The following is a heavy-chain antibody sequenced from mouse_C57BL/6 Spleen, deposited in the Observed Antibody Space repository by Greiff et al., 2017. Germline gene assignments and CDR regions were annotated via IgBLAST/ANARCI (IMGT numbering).Heavy chain of an antibody. J-gene: IGHJ1*03. V-gene: IGHV1-80*01. D-gene: IGHD1-1*01. CDR3: ARWYDGSSYDWYFDV. CDR2: IYPGDGDT. CDR1: GYAFSSYW. Sequence: VQLQQSGAELVKPGASVKISCKASGYAFSSYWMNWVKQRPGKGLEWIGQIYPGDGDTNYNGKFKGKATLTADKSSSTAYMQLSSLTSEDSAVYFCARWYDGSSYDWYFDVWGTGTTVTVSS.